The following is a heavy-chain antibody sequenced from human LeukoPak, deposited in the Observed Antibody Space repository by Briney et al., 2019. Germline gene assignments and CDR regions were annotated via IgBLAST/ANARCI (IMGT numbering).Heavy chain of an antibody. V-gene: IGHV4-34*01. Sequence: SETLSLTCAVYGGSFSGYYWSWIRQPPGKGLEWIGEINHSGSTNYNPSLKSRVTVSIDKANNQFSLNLTSVTVADAAVYFCARKMGVGGTRPFDYWGQGILVAVSS. J-gene: IGHJ4*02. CDR1: GGSFSGYY. CDR2: INHSGST. CDR3: ARKMGVGGTRPFDY. D-gene: IGHD2-2*01.